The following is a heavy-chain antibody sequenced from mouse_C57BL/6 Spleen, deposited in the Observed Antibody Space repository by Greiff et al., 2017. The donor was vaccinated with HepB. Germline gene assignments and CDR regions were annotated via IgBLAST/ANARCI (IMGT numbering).Heavy chain of an antibody. Sequence: EVKLVESGGGLVKPGGSLKLSCAASGFTFSDYGMHWVRQAPEKGLEWVAYISSGSSTIYYADTVNGRFTISRDNAKNTLFLQMTSLRSEDTAMYYCARGGDYAMDYWGQGTSVTVSS. D-gene: IGHD1-1*02. CDR1: GFTFSDYG. J-gene: IGHJ4*01. CDR3: ARGGDYAMDY. V-gene: IGHV5-17*01. CDR2: ISSGSSTI.